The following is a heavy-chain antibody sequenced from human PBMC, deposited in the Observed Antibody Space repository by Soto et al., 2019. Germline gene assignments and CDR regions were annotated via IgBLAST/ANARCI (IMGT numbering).Heavy chain of an antibody. Sequence: QVQLVQSGAEVKKPGSSVKVSCKASGGTFSSYAISWVRQAPGQGLEWMGGIIPMFGTANYAQKFQGRVTITADESTSTAYMELSSLRSEDTAVYYCAHPRGYGVFDAYDIWGQGTMVTVSS. CDR1: GGTFSSYA. J-gene: IGHJ3*02. D-gene: IGHD4-17*01. CDR3: AHPRGYGVFDAYDI. V-gene: IGHV1-69*01. CDR2: IIPMFGTA.